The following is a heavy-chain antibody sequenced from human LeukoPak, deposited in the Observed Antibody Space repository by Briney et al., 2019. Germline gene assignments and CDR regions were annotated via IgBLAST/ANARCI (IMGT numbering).Heavy chain of an antibody. CDR1: GYTFTSYY. Sequence: ASVKVSCKASGYTFTSYYMHWVRQAPGQGLEWMGIINPSGGSTSYAQKFQGRVTITADESTSTAYMELSSLRSEDTAVYYCARDGDYYYYGMDVWGQGTTVTVSS. CDR3: ARDGDYYYYGMDV. CDR2: INPSGGST. J-gene: IGHJ6*02. D-gene: IGHD3-3*01. V-gene: IGHV1-46*01.